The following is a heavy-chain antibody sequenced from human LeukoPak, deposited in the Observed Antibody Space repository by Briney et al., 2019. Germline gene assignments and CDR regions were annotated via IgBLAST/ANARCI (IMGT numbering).Heavy chain of an antibody. D-gene: IGHD3-16*01. Sequence: GGSLRLSCVASGFTFSEYAMSWVRQAPGKGLEWVSDIIGGGDVTYYVDSVRGRFTISRDNSKNTLYLQMNGLRAQDTAVYYCVKDYRGSEVMFEYWGPGTVVTVSS. CDR2: IIGGGDVT. J-gene: IGHJ4*02. V-gene: IGHV3-23*01. CDR1: GFTFSEYA. CDR3: VKDYRGSEVMFEY.